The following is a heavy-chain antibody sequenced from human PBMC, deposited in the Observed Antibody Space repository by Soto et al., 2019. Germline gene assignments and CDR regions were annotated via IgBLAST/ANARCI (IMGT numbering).Heavy chain of an antibody. V-gene: IGHV4-34*01. Sequence: PSETLSLTCAVYGGSFSGYYWSWIRQPPGKGLEWIGEINHSGSTNYNPSLKSRVTISVDTSKNQFSLKLSSVTAADTAVYYCARGGSVTYDFWSGYKSPFDYWGQGTLVTVSS. CDR2: INHSGST. CDR3: ARGGSVTYDFWSGYKSPFDY. J-gene: IGHJ4*02. CDR1: GGSFSGYY. D-gene: IGHD3-3*01.